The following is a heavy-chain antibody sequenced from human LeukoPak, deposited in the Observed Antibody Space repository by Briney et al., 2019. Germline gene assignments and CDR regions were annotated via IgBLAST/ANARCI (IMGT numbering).Heavy chain of an antibody. V-gene: IGHV3-11*04. D-gene: IGHD6-19*01. J-gene: IGHJ4*02. Sequence: GGSLRLSCAASGFTFSDYYMGWIRQAPGKGLEWVSYISSSSSTIYYADFVKGRFTISRDNAKNSLFLQMNSLRDDDTAVYYCARIHSSGWYTPTFDYWGQGTLVTVSS. CDR1: GFTFSDYY. CDR3: ARIHSSGWYTPTFDY. CDR2: ISSSSSTI.